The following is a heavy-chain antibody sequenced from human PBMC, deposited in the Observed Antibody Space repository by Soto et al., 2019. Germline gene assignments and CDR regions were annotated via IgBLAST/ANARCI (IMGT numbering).Heavy chain of an antibody. Sequence: GASVKVSCKASGYIFVNYGIAWVRQAPGQGLERMGWISPYSGNIHYASKVQGRLTMTTDTSTSTAYMDLGSLTSDDTAVYYCARDWRWKMTTVTTTESGYAFDIWGQGTMVTVSS. CDR3: ARDWRWKMTTVTTTESGYAFDI. D-gene: IGHD4-17*01. J-gene: IGHJ3*02. V-gene: IGHV1-18*01. CDR2: ISPYSGNI. CDR1: GYIFVNYG.